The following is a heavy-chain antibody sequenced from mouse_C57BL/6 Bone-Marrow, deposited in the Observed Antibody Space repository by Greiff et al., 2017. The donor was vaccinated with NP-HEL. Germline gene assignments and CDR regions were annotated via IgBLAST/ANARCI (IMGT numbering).Heavy chain of an antibody. V-gene: IGHV3-6*01. CDR2: ISYDGSN. J-gene: IGHJ1*03. CDR3: ARVWYFDV. Sequence: EVKLMESGPGLVKPSQSLSLTCSVTGYSITSGYYWNWIRQFPGNKLEWMGYISYDGSNNYNPYLKNRISITRDTSKNQFFLKLNSVPTEDTATYYCARVWYFDVWGTGTTVTVSS. CDR1: GYSITSGYY.